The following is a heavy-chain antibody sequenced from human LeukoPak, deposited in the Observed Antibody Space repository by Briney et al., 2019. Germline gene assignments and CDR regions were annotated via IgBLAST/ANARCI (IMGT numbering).Heavy chain of an antibody. Sequence: ASVKVSCKASGGTFSSYAISWVRQAPGQGLEWMGGIIPIFGTANYAQKFQGRVTITTDESTSTAYMELSSLKASDTAMYYCATLQQRGDAFHIWGQGTMVTVSS. CDR1: GGTFSSYA. V-gene: IGHV1-69*05. CDR2: IIPIFGTA. CDR3: ATLQQRGDAFHI. D-gene: IGHD6-25*01. J-gene: IGHJ3*02.